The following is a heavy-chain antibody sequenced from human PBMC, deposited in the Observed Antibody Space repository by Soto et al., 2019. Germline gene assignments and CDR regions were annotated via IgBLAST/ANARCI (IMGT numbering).Heavy chain of an antibody. Sequence: SETLSLTCTVSGGSISSYYWSWIRQPPGKGLEWIGYIYYSGITNYNPSLKSRVTISVDTSKNQFSLKLSSVTAADTAVYYCARHQGSWNDGKMYFQHWGQGTLVTVSS. CDR2: IYYSGIT. CDR3: ARHQGSWNDGKMYFQH. CDR1: GGSISSYY. V-gene: IGHV4-59*08. D-gene: IGHD1-1*01. J-gene: IGHJ1*01.